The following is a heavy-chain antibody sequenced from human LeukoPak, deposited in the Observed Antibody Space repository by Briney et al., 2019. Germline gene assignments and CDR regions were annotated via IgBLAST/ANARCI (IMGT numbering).Heavy chain of an antibody. Sequence: SETLSLTCTVSSGSINNYYWSWIRQTPGKGLEWIGYILSSGSTNYNPSVKSRVTISVDTSKNQFSLKLSSVTAADTAVYYCARTNQISETAFDIWGQGTMVIVSS. CDR1: SGSINNYY. V-gene: IGHV4-59*01. J-gene: IGHJ3*02. D-gene: IGHD1-14*01. CDR2: ILSSGST. CDR3: ARTNQISETAFDI.